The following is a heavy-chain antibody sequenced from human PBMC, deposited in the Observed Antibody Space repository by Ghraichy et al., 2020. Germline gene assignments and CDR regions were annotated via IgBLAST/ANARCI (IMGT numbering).Heavy chain of an antibody. CDR3: ARSTVSYMDV. Sequence: TLSLTCTVSGGSISSYYWSWIRQPPGKGLEWIGYIYYSGSTNYNPSLKSRVTISVDTSKNQFSLKLSSVTAADTAVYYCARSTVSYMDVWGKGTTVTVSS. CDR1: GGSISSYY. V-gene: IGHV4-59*01. D-gene: IGHD4-11*01. J-gene: IGHJ6*03. CDR2: IYYSGST.